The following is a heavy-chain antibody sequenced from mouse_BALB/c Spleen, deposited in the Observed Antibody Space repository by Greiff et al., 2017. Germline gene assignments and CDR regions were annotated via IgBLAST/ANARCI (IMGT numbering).Heavy chain of an antibody. V-gene: IGHV5-6-2*01. CDR1: GFTFSSYY. CDR2: INSNGGST. Sequence: EVQVVESGGGLVKLGGSLKLSCAASGFTFSSYYMSWVRQTPEKRLELVAAINSNGGSTYYPDTVKGRFTISRDNAKNTLYLQMSSLKSEDTALYYCARQNYRYDEGAWFAYWGQGTLVTVSA. D-gene: IGHD2-14*01. CDR3: ARQNYRYDEGAWFAY. J-gene: IGHJ3*01.